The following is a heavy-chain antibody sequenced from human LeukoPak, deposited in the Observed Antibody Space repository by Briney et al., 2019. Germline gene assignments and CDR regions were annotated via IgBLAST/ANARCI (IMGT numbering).Heavy chain of an antibody. J-gene: IGHJ3*02. CDR1: GFTFSSYS. D-gene: IGHD3-10*01. CDR3: ARDRGGSLWFGEFVSHAFDI. CDR2: ISSSSSYI. Sequence: GGSLRLSCAASGFTFSSYSMNWVRQAPGKGLEWVSSISSSSSYIYYADSVKGRFTISRDNAKNSLYLQMNSLRAEDTAVYYCARDRGGSLWFGEFVSHAFDIWGQGTMVTVSS. V-gene: IGHV3-21*01.